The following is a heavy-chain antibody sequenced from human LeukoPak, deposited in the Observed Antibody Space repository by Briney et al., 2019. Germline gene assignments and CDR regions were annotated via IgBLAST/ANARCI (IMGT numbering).Heavy chain of an antibody. V-gene: IGHV4-59*08. CDR3: ARHRPLTMVRGVPYYYYYMDV. D-gene: IGHD3-10*01. Sequence: SETPSLTCTVSGGSSSSNYWSWIRQPPGKGLEWIGYIYYSGSTNYNPSLKSRVTISVDTSKTKFSLKLSSVTAADTAVYYCARHRPLTMVRGVPYYYYYMDVWGKGTTVTISS. J-gene: IGHJ6*03. CDR2: IYYSGST. CDR1: GGSSSSNY.